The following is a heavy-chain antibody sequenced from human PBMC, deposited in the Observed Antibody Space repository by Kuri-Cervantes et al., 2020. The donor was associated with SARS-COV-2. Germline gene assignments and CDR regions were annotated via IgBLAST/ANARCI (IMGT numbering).Heavy chain of an antibody. V-gene: IGHV4-34*01. Sequence: SETLSLTCAVYGGSFSGYYWSWIRQPPGKGLEWIGEINHSGSTNYNPSLKSRVTISVDTSKNQFSLKLSSVTAADTAVYYCARWSGFFFDIWGQGTMVTVSS. J-gene: IGHJ3*02. D-gene: IGHD3-3*01. CDR2: INHSGST. CDR3: ARWSGFFFDI. CDR1: GGSFSGYY.